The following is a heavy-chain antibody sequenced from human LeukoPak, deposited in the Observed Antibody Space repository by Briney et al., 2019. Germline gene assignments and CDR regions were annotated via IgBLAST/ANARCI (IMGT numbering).Heavy chain of an antibody. CDR2: INPNSGGT. J-gene: IGHJ4*02. CDR3: AREDDGPYSGSPPAY. D-gene: IGHD1-26*01. V-gene: IGHV1-2*02. Sequence: ASVKVSCKASGYTFTGYYMHWVRQAPGQGLEWMGWINPNSGGTNYAQKFQGRVTMTRDTSISTAYMELSRLRSDDTAVYYCAREDDGPYSGSPPAYWGQGTLVTVSS. CDR1: GYTFTGYY.